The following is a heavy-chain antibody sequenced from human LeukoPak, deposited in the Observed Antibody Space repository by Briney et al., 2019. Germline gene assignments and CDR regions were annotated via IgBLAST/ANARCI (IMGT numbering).Heavy chain of an antibody. V-gene: IGHV4-34*01. Sequence: SETLSLTCAVYGGSFSGYYWSWIRQPPGKGLEWIGEINHSGSANYNPSLKSRVTISVDTSKNQFSLKLSSVTAADTAVYYCARGYWFDPWGQGTLVTVSS. CDR2: INHSGSA. CDR1: GGSFSGYY. J-gene: IGHJ5*02. CDR3: ARGYWFDP.